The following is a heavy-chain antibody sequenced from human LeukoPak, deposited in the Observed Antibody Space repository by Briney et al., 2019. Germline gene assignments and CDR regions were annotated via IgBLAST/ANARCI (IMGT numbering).Heavy chain of an antibody. CDR3: AKTRPRFVVSGSVDN. CDR1: GFIFSDYG. Sequence: GGSLRLSCEASGFIFSDYGMHWVRHSPAKGLEWVSSIGYDGRNKNYIDSVKGRFTISRDNSKNTFYLQMNSLTTEDTAVYYFAKTRPRFVVSGSVDNWGQGTLVTVSS. J-gene: IGHJ4*02. D-gene: IGHD2-15*01. V-gene: IGHV3-30*02. CDR2: IGYDGRNK.